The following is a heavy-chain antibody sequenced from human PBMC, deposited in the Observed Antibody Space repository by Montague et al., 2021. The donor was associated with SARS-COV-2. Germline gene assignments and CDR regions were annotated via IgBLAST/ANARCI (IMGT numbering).Heavy chain of an antibody. V-gene: IGHV1-8*01. CDR2: MNPNSGNT. Sequence: SVKVSCKASGYTFTSYDINWVRQATGQGLEWMGWMNPNSGNTGYAQKFQGRVTMTRNTSISTAYMELSSLRSEDTAVYYCARGFRGMIVVVITNYYYHYMDVWGKGTTVTVSS. CDR1: GYTFTSYD. D-gene: IGHD3-22*01. J-gene: IGHJ6*03. CDR3: ARGFRGMIVVVITNYYYHYMDV.